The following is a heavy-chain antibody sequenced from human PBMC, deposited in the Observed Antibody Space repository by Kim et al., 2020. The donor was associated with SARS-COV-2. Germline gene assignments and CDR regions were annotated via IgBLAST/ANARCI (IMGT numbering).Heavy chain of an antibody. Sequence: GGSLRLSCAASGFTFDDYAMHWVRQAPGKGLEWVSGISWNSGSIGYADSVKGRFTISRDNAKNSLYLQMNSLRAEDTALYYCAKDSIAAAGYFDYWGQVTLVTVSS. CDR1: GFTFDDYA. V-gene: IGHV3-9*01. CDR3: AKDSIAAAGYFDY. D-gene: IGHD6-13*01. CDR2: ISWNSGSI. J-gene: IGHJ4*02.